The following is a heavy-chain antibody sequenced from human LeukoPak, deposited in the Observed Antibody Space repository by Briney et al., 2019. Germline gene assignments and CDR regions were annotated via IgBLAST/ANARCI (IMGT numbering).Heavy chain of an antibody. D-gene: IGHD1-1*01. J-gene: IGHJ4*02. CDR1: GYTFTGYY. Sequence: ASVKVSCKASGYTFTGYYMHWVRQAPGQGLEWMGWINPNSGGTNYAQKFQGRVTMTRDTSISTAYMELGRLRSDDTAVYYCAPRLERWYYFDYWGQGTLVTVSS. CDR2: INPNSGGT. CDR3: APRLERWYYFDY. V-gene: IGHV1-2*02.